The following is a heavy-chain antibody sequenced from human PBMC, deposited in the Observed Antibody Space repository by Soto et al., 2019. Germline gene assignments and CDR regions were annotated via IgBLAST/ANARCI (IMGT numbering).Heavy chain of an antibody. Sequence: LRLSCAASGFTFSSYAMSWVRQAPGKRLEWVSAISGSGGSTYYADSVKGRFTISRDNSKNTLYLQMNSLRAEDTAVYYCAKDLSVVGRPAWGQGTLVTVSS. D-gene: IGHD3-22*01. CDR1: GFTFSSYA. CDR3: AKDLSVVGRPA. V-gene: IGHV3-23*01. CDR2: ISGSGGST. J-gene: IGHJ5*02.